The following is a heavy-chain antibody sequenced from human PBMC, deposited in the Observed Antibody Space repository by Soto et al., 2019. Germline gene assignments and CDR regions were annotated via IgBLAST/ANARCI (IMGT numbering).Heavy chain of an antibody. CDR2: INHSGST. CDR1: GGSFSGYY. V-gene: IGHV4-34*01. CDR3: ARGGSSSWYVVNYFDY. Sequence: PSETLSLTCAVYGGSFSGYYWSWVRQPPGKGLEWIGEINHSGSTNYNPSLKSRVTISVDTSKNQFSLKLSSVTAADTAVYYCARGGSSSWYVVNYFDYWGQGTLVTVSS. D-gene: IGHD6-13*01. J-gene: IGHJ4*02.